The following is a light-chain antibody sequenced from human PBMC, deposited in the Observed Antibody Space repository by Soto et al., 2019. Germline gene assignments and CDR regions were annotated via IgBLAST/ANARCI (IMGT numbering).Light chain of an antibody. V-gene: IGLV2-18*02. CDR2: DVS. CDR1: SSDVGSYNR. CDR3: SSFTSSSTYV. J-gene: IGLJ1*01. Sequence: SEVPQPPPVSGSPWPSVPLSRTGTSSDVGSYNRVSWYQQPPGTAPKLMIYDVSNRPSGVPDRFSGSKSGNTASLTISGLQAEDEADYYCSSFTSSSTYVFGTGTKVTVL.